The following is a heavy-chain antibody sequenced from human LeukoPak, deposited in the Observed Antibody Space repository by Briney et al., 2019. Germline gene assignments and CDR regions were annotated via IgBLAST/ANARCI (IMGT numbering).Heavy chain of an antibody. CDR1: GYTFTSYD. V-gene: IGHV1-8*03. D-gene: IGHD2-15*01. CDR2: MNPNGGNT. CDR3: ARGVPVRRFLLYCSGVSCYSHYMDF. J-gene: IGHJ6*03. Sequence: ASVKVSCKASGYTFTSYDINWVRQATGQGLEWMGWMNPNGGNTGYAQKFQGRVTITRNTSISTAYMELSSLRSEDTAVYYCARGVPVRRFLLYCSGVSCYSHYMDFWGKGTTVTVSS.